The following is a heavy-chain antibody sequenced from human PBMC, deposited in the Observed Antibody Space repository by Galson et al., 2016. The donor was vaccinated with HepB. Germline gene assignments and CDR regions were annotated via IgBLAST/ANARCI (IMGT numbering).Heavy chain of an antibody. CDR3: TRGTLGTTASMAFDY. Sequence: SETLSLTCAVSGGSISNNYWWSWVRQPPGNGLEWIGEIYQTGTANYNPPFTSRATISVDKSKNQISLRLNSVTAADTAVYYCTRGTLGTTASMAFDYWGQGTLVSVSS. J-gene: IGHJ4*02. CDR2: IYQTGTA. V-gene: IGHV4-4*02. D-gene: IGHD1-26*01. CDR1: GGSISNNYW.